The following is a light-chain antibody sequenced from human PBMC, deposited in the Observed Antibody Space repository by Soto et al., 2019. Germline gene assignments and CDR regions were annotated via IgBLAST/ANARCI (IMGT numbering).Light chain of an antibody. CDR2: EVS. Sequence: QSALTQPASVSGSPGQSITISCTGTSSAVGGYNFVSWYQHHPGKAPKLMISEVSNRPSGVSNRFSGSKSGNTASLTISGLQAEDEADYYCSSYTSSTTLVFGGGTKLTVL. CDR1: SSAVGGYNF. CDR3: SSYTSSTTLV. J-gene: IGLJ3*02. V-gene: IGLV2-14*01.